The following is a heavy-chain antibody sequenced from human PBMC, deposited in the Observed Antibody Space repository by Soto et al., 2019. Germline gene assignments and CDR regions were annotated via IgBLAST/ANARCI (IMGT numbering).Heavy chain of an antibody. CDR3: ARDRGLTTVTQYYYGMDV. Sequence: ASVKGSWKASGGAFSSYAISWVRQAPGQGLEWMGGIIPIFGTANYAQKFQGRVTITADESTSTAYMELSRLRSEDTAVYYCARDRGLTTVTQYYYGMDVWGQGTTVTVSS. CDR1: GGAFSSYA. V-gene: IGHV1-69*13. J-gene: IGHJ6*02. D-gene: IGHD4-17*01. CDR2: IIPIFGTA.